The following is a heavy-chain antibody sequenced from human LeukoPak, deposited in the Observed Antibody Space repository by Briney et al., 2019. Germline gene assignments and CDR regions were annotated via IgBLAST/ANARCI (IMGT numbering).Heavy chain of an antibody. CDR2: IHYSGST. Sequence: SETLSLTCTVSGGSISSYYWSWIRQPPGKGLEWIGYIHYSGSTNYNPSLKSRVTISVDTSKNQFSLKLSSVTAADTAVYYCARDRSDTAMVSDYYYYGMDVWGQGTTVTVSS. CDR3: ARDRSDTAMVSDYYYYGMDV. CDR1: GGSISSYY. V-gene: IGHV4-59*12. D-gene: IGHD5-18*01. J-gene: IGHJ6*02.